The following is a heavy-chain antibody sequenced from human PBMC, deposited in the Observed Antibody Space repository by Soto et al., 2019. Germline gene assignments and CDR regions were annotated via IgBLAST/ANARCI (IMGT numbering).Heavy chain of an antibody. Sequence: EVQLVETGGGLIQPGGSLRLSCAASGFTVSRNCMSWVRQAPGKGLEWVSVIYSGGSTYYADSVKGRFTISRDNSKNTLYLQMNSLRAEDTAVYYCASTYSGYDSYYYYGMDVWGQGTTVTVSS. V-gene: IGHV3-53*02. CDR3: ASTYSGYDSYYYYGMDV. J-gene: IGHJ6*02. D-gene: IGHD5-12*01. CDR2: IYSGGST. CDR1: GFTVSRNC.